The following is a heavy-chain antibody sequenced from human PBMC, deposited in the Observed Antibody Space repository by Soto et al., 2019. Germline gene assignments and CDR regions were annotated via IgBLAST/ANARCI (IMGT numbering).Heavy chain of an antibody. CDR3: AKVVTYYFSSGYDSAFDI. CDR1: GFTFSNYA. V-gene: IGHV3-23*01. CDR2: ISGSGGGT. D-gene: IGHD3-3*01. Sequence: EVLLLESGGGLVQPGGSLRLSCAASGFTFSNYAMSWVRQAPGKGLEWVSGISGSGGGTDYADSVKGRFTISRDNSKNTLYLQMNSMRAEDTAVYYCAKVVTYYFSSGYDSAFDIWGQGTMVTVSS. J-gene: IGHJ3*02.